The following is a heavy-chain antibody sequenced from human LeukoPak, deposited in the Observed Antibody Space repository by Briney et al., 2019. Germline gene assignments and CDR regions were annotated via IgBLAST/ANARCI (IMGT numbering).Heavy chain of an antibody. CDR3: AKGGRAAQYFDY. CDR1: GFTFSSYA. J-gene: IGHJ4*02. D-gene: IGHD2-15*01. CDR2: ISGSGGST. Sequence: GGSLRLSCAASGFTFSSYAMSWVRQAPGKGLECVSAISGSGGSTYYADSVKGRFTISRDNSKNTLYLQMNGLIVQDTTGYYCAKGGRAAQYFDYWGQGTLVTVSS. V-gene: IGHV3-23*01.